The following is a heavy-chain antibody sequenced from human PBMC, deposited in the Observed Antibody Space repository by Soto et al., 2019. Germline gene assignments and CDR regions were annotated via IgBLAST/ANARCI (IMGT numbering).Heavy chain of an antibody. CDR3: ASSKFEYCSGGSCLGV. J-gene: IGHJ6*02. V-gene: IGHV1-69*13. CDR2: IIPIFGTA. CDR1: VGTFSSYA. Sequence: ASVKVSCKASVGTFSSYAISWVRQAPGQGLEWMGGIIPIFGTANYAQKFQGRVTITADESTSTAYMELSSLRSEDTAVYYCASSKFEYCSGGSCLGVWGQGTTVTVSS. D-gene: IGHD2-15*01.